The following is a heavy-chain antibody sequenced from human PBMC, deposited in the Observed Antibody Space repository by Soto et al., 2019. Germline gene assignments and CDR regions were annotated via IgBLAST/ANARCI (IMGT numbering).Heavy chain of an antibody. CDR1: GGTFSSYA. Sequence: SVKVSCKASGGTFSSYAISWVRQAPGQGLEWMGGIIPIFGTANYAQKFQGRVTITADESTSTAYMELSSLRSEDTAVYYCALDGVWEGYYYYGMDVWGQGTTVTVYS. CDR2: IIPIFGTA. V-gene: IGHV1-69*13. J-gene: IGHJ6*02. D-gene: IGHD2-8*01. CDR3: ALDGVWEGYYYYGMDV.